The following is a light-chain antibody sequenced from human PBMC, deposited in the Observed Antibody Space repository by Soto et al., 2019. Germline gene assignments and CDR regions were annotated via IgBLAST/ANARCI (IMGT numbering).Light chain of an antibody. CDR2: GTS. CDR3: QHYGSLYRT. Sequence: EIVLTQSPGSLSLSPGHGATLSCRASQSINSNYLAWYQQKPGQAPRLLLYGTSYRAPGIPDRFSGTGSGTDFTLTIRRLEPEDFAVYYCQHYGSLYRTFGQGTKVDIK. V-gene: IGKV3-20*01. J-gene: IGKJ1*01. CDR1: QSINSNY.